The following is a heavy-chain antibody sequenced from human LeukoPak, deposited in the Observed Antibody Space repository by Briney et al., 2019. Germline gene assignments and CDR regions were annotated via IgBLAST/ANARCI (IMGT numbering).Heavy chain of an antibody. CDR3: AKGSAAARPYYFDY. CDR1: GFTFSSYV. CDR2: ITGSSDST. D-gene: IGHD6-6*01. Sequence: GGSLRLSCAAPGFTFSSYVMSWVRQAPGKGLEWVSAITGSSDSTYYADSVKGRFTISRDNSKDTLYLQMNSLRAEDTAVYYCAKGSAAARPYYFDYWGQGTLVTVSS. J-gene: IGHJ4*02. V-gene: IGHV3-23*01.